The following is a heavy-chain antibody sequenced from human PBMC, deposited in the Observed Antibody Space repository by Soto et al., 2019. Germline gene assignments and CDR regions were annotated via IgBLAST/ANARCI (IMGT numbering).Heavy chain of an antibody. V-gene: IGHV1-18*01. Sequence: ASVKVSCKASGYTFASYAISWMRQAPGQGLEWMGWISAYNGNTNYAQKLQGRVTMTTDTSTSTAYMELRSLRSDDTAVYYCARDPPYSSGWYAGFDPWGQGTLVTVSS. CDR2: ISAYNGNT. D-gene: IGHD6-19*01. J-gene: IGHJ5*02. CDR3: ARDPPYSSGWYAGFDP. CDR1: GYTFASYA.